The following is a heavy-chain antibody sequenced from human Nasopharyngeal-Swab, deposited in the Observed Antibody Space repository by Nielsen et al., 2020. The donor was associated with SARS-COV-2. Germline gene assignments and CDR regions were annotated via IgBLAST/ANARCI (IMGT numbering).Heavy chain of an antibody. J-gene: IGHJ4*02. CDR2: IYYSGST. D-gene: IGHD3-16*01. Sequence: WIRQPPGKGLEWIGYIYYSGSTNYNPSLKSRVTISVDTSKNQFSLKVSSVTAADTAVYYCARDGYAPGIDYWGQGTLVTVSS. CDR3: ARDGYAPGIDY. V-gene: IGHV4-59*01.